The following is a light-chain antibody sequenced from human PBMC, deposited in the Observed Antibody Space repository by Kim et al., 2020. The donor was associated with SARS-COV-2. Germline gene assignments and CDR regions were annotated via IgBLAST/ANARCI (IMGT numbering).Light chain of an antibody. J-gene: IGLJ2*01. CDR2: DVS. Sequence: QSAQTQPRSVSGSPGQSVTISCTGTSSDIGGYNYVSWYQKYPGKAPKLMIYDVSKRPSGVPDRFSGSKSGNTASLTISGLQAEDEADYYCCSYTGSSTMVFGGGTQLTVL. CDR1: SSDIGGYNY. V-gene: IGLV2-11*01. CDR3: CSYTGSSTMV.